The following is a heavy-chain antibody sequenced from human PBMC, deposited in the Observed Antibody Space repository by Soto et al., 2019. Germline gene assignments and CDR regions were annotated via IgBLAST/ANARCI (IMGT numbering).Heavy chain of an antibody. Sequence: GGSLRLSCAASGFTFSTYSMNWCRQAPGKGLEWVSSINGRSNYIYYADSVKGRFTISRDNAKNSLYLQMNSLRAEDTAVYFCAREDGIVGATSAFDYWGQGTLVTVSS. J-gene: IGHJ4*02. CDR3: AREDGIVGATSAFDY. CDR1: GFTFSTYS. CDR2: INGRSNYI. D-gene: IGHD1-26*01. V-gene: IGHV3-21*01.